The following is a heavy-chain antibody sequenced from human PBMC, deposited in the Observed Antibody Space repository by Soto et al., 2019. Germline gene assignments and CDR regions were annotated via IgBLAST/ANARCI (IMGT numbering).Heavy chain of an antibody. J-gene: IGHJ4*02. CDR2: ISAYNGNT. CDR3: ARARGIVVVPAAIDY. D-gene: IGHD2-2*01. Sequence: GXSVKVSCKASVYTFTSYGISWVRQAPGQGLEWMGWISAYNGNTNYAQKLQGRVTMTTDTSTSTAYMELRSLRSDDTAVYYCARARGIVVVPAAIDYWGQGTLVTVSS. CDR1: VYTFTSYG. V-gene: IGHV1-18*04.